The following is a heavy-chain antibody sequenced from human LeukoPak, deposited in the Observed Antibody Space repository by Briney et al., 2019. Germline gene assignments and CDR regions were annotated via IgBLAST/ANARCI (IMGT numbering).Heavy chain of an antibody. Sequence: PSKTLSLTCTVSGASIRGSITSGTYYWNWIRQPAGKGLEWIGRMYNSGTTINYNPSLESRVTISVDTSKNQFSLNVTAVTAAGTAVYYCARSTNRVDSWGQGSLVTVSS. CDR2: MYNSGTT. D-gene: IGHD1-14*01. V-gene: IGHV4-61*02. CDR3: ARSTNRVDS. CDR1: GASIRGSITSGTYY. J-gene: IGHJ4*02.